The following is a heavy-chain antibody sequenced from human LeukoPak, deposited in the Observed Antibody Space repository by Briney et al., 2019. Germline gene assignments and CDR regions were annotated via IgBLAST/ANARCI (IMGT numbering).Heavy chain of an antibody. CDR2: IWYDGSNK. CDR1: GFTFSTYG. CDR3: ARDWIDGAHFSLDY. J-gene: IGHJ4*02. V-gene: IGHV3-33*01. D-gene: IGHD4-17*01. Sequence: GRSLRLPCAASGFTFSTYGMHWVRQAPGKGLEWVAVIWYDGSNKYYADSVKGRFTISRDNSKSTLYLQMNGLRAEDTAVYYCARDWIDGAHFSLDYWGQGTLVTVSS.